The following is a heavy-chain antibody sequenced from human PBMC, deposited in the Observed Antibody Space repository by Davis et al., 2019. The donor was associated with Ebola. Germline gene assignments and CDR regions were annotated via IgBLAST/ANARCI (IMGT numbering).Heavy chain of an antibody. CDR2: INHSGST. D-gene: IGHD3-22*01. J-gene: IGHJ5*02. V-gene: IGHV4-34*01. Sequence: PSETLSLTCTVSGGSISSYYWSWIRQPPGKGLEWIGEINHSGSTNYNPSLKSRVTISVDTSKNQFSLKLSSVTAADTAVYYCARESGAYYYDSSGYYYECSFDPWGQGTLVTVSS. CDR1: GGSISSYY. CDR3: ARESGAYYYDSSGYYYECSFDP.